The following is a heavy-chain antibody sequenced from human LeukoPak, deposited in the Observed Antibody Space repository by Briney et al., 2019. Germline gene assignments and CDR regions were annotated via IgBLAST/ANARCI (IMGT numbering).Heavy chain of an antibody. CDR3: ARGRYGDIVVVPAATFDY. Sequence: TGGSLRLSCAASGFTFSDYYMSWIRQAPGKGLEWISYISSSGSTIYYADSVKGRFTISRDNAKNSLYLQMNSLRAEDTAVYYCARGRYGDIVVVPAATFDYWGQGTLVTVSS. D-gene: IGHD2-2*01. CDR1: GFTFSDYY. CDR2: ISSSGSTI. V-gene: IGHV3-11*04. J-gene: IGHJ4*02.